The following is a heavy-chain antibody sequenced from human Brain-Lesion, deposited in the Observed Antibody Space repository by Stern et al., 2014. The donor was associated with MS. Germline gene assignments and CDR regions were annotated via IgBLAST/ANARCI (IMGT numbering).Heavy chain of an antibody. D-gene: IGHD3/OR15-3a*01. CDR1: GFTFSSFG. CDR2: ISYDGSDK. J-gene: IGHJ4*02. V-gene: IGHV3-30*18. CDR3: AKDRYCWTYVFDY. Sequence: VQLVESGGGVVPPGRPLILSCAASGFTFSSFGMHWVRQAPGKGLEWVAGISYDGSDKYYADYVKGRFTISRDNSKKPRYLEMNSLKVDDTAVYYCAKDRYCWTYVFDYWGRGPLVTVSS.